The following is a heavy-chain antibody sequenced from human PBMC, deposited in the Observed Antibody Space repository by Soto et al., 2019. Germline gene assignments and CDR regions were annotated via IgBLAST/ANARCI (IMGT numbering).Heavy chain of an antibody. CDR1: GFTFDDYA. CDR2: ISWNSGSI. Sequence: EVQLVESGGGLVQPGRSLRLSCAASGFTFDDYAMHWVRQAPGKGLEWVSGISWNSGSIGYADSVKGRFTISRDNAKNSLYRQMNSLRAEDTALYYCAKIAAAGGAVLYGMDVWGQGTTVTVSS. J-gene: IGHJ6*02. D-gene: IGHD6-13*01. CDR3: AKIAAAGGAVLYGMDV. V-gene: IGHV3-9*01.